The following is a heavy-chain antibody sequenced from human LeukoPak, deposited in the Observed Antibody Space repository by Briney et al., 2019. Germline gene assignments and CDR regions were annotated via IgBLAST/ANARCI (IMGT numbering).Heavy chain of an antibody. D-gene: IGHD4-17*01. CDR3: ARASLEWGAAYGDLYFDY. J-gene: IGHJ4*02. V-gene: IGHV4-59*01. CDR1: GGSISSYY. CDR2: IYYGGST. Sequence: PSETLSLTCTASGGSISSYYWSWIRQPPGKGLEWIGYIYYGGSTDYNPSLKSRVTISVDTSKNQFSLKLSSVTAADTAVYYCARASLEWGAAYGDLYFDYWGQGTLVTVSS.